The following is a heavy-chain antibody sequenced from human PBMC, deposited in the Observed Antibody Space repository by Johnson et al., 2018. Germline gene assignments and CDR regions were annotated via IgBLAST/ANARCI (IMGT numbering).Heavy chain of an antibody. CDR3: ARPPRGKPNDAFDI. CDR2: LIPIFGTA. Sequence: QVQLVQSGAEVKKPGSSVKVSCKASGGTFSSYAISWVRQAPGQGLEWMGGLIPIFGTANYAQTFQGRVTITADESTSTAYMELSSLRSEDTAVYYCARPPRGKPNDAFDIWGQGTMVTVSS. CDR1: GGTFSSYA. V-gene: IGHV1-69*01. J-gene: IGHJ3*02. D-gene: IGHD3-10*01.